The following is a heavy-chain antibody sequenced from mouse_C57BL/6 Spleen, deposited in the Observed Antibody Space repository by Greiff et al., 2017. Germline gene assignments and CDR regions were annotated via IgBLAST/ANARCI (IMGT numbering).Heavy chain of an antibody. D-gene: IGHD3-3*01. Sequence: VQLQQSGPELVKPGASVKIPCKASGYTFTDSNMDWVKQSHGKSLEWIGDINPTNGGTIYNQKFKGKATLTVDKSSSTAYMELRSLTSEDTAVYYCARGWDYWGQGTTLTVSS. V-gene: IGHV1-18*01. J-gene: IGHJ2*01. CDR1: GYTFTDSN. CDR3: ARGWDY. CDR2: INPTNGGT.